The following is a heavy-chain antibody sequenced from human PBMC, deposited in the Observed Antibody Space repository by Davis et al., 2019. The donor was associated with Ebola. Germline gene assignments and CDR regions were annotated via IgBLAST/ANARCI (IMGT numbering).Heavy chain of an antibody. V-gene: IGHV3-23*01. CDR1: GFIFSSYA. CDR2: ISVRSIT. CDR3: AKVHPPTTVTTGWFDP. D-gene: IGHD4-17*01. J-gene: IGHJ5*02. Sequence: GESLNISCAASGFIFSSYAMSWVRQAPGKGLEWVSSISVRSITYHADSVKGRFTISRDNSKNTLYLQMNSLRAEDTAAYYCAKVHPPTTVTTGWFDPWGQGTLVTVSS.